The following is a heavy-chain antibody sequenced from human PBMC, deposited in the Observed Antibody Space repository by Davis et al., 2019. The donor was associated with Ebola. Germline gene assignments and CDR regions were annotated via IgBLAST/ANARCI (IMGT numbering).Heavy chain of an antibody. CDR1: GGSFSDYF. D-gene: IGHD2/OR15-2a*01. J-gene: IGHJ5*01. V-gene: IGHV4-34*01. CDR3: ARTTKTNIEDSGLGYNSFDS. Sequence: SETLSLTCGVYGGSFSDYFWSWIRQPPEKGLEWIGEISHHNGYTNYNPSLRSRVAISVDSSKNQFSLKINSVTAADTATYYCARTTKTNIEDSGLGYNSFDSWGQGVLVSVSS. CDR2: ISHHNGYT.